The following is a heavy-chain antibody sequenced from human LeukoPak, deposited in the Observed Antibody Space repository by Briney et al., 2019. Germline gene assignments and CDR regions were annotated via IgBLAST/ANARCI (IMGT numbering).Heavy chain of an antibody. J-gene: IGHJ4*02. D-gene: IGHD3-9*01. CDR3: TAENWFVFHY. Sequence: GGSERLSCAASGFDLYTSFMTWVRQAPGKGLEWVATIDQDGSGKYYADSVKGRFTVSRDDAKHSLYLQMDSLRAEDTAVFYCTAENWFVFHYWGQGTMLTVST. CDR1: GFDLYTSF. V-gene: IGHV3-7*04. CDR2: IDQDGSGK.